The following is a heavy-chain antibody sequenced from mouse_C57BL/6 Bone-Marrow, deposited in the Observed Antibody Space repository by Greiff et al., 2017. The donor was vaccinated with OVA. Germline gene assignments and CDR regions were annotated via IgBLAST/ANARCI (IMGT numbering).Heavy chain of an antibody. D-gene: IGHD2-1*01. J-gene: IGHJ2*01. V-gene: IGHV3-6*01. CDR3: ARVYYAPLFDY. Sequence: ESGPGLVKPSQSLSLTCSVTGYSITSGYYWNWIRQFPGNKLEWMCYISYDGSNNYNPSLKNRISITRDTSKNQFFLKLNSVTTEDTATYYCARVYYAPLFDYWGQGTTLTVSS. CDR1: GYSITSGYY. CDR2: ISYDGSN.